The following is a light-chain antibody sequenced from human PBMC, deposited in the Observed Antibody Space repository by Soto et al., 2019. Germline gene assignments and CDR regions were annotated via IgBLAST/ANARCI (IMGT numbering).Light chain of an antibody. Sequence: SALTQPASVPGSPGQSITISCTGTSSDVGGYNYVSWYQQHPGKALKLMIYDVSNRPSGVSNRFSGSKSGNTASLTISGLQAEDEADYYCSSSTRSSTRVFGTGTKVTV. CDR1: SSDVGGYNY. CDR3: SSSTRSSTRV. V-gene: IGLV2-14*01. J-gene: IGLJ1*01. CDR2: DVS.